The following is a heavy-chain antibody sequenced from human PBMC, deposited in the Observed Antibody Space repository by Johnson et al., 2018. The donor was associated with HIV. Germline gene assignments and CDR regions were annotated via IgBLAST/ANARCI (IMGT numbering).Heavy chain of an antibody. CDR3: AKDRNWGRLFDGFDI. D-gene: IGHD7-27*01. Sequence: QVQLVESGGGVVQPGGSLRLSCAASGFSFSSYGMYWARQAPDKGLEWVAVMSYDGSNKYYADSVKGRFTISRDSSKNTLYLQMNSLRPEDTAVYYCAKDRNWGRLFDGFDIWGRGTMVTVSS. CDR1: GFSFSSYG. CDR2: MSYDGSNK. J-gene: IGHJ3*02. V-gene: IGHV3-30*18.